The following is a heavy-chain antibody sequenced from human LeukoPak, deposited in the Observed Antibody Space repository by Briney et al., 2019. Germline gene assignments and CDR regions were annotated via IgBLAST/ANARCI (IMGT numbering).Heavy chain of an antibody. J-gene: IGHJ4*02. CDR2: IYYSGST. Sequence: SDTLSLTCAVSGYSISSSNWWGWIRQPPGKGLEWIGYIYYSGSTNYNPSLKSRVTISIDTSRNQFSLKLSSVTAADTAVYYCARDSGSGSYYPDYWGQGTLVTVSS. D-gene: IGHD3-10*01. V-gene: IGHV4-28*03. CDR3: ARDSGSGSYYPDY. CDR1: GYSISSSNW.